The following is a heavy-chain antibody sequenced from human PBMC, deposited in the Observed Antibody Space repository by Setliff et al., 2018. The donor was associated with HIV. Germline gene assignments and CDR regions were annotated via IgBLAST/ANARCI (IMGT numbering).Heavy chain of an antibody. Sequence: GASVKVSCKASGYTFTSYGISWVRQAPGQGLEWMGGIIPILGIPNYAQNFQGRLTISADESTSTAYMELSSLRSEDTAVYYCARGRHAVVVTALEHDYWGQGTLVTVSS. J-gene: IGHJ4*02. D-gene: IGHD2-21*02. V-gene: IGHV1-69*10. CDR1: GYTFTSYG. CDR2: IIPILGIP. CDR3: ARGRHAVVVTALEHDY.